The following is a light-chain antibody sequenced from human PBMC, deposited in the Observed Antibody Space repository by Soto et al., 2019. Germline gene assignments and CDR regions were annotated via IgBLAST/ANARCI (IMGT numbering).Light chain of an antibody. CDR1: QSVSSN. V-gene: IGKV3-15*01. CDR3: KQYNNWPPLT. J-gene: IGKJ4*01. Sequence: EIVMTQSPATLSVSPGERATLSCRASQSVSSNLAWYQQKPGQAPRLLIYGASTRATGIPASFSGSGSGTEFTVTISLLQSEDFAVYYCKQYNNWPPLTFGGGTKVEIK. CDR2: GAS.